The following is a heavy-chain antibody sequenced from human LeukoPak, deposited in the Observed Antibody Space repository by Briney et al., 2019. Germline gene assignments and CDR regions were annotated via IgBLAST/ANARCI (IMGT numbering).Heavy chain of an antibody. V-gene: IGHV4-39*07. D-gene: IGHD6-19*01. CDR3: ARVDPIKPWQPGSGWYWRGAFDI. J-gene: IGHJ3*02. CDR1: GGSISSSSYY. Sequence: PSETLSLTCTVSGGSISSSSYYWGWIRQPPGKGLEWIGSIYYSGSTYYNPSLKSRVTISVDTSKNQFSLKLSSVTAADTAVYYCARVDPIKPWQPGSGWYWRGAFDIWGQGTMVTVSS. CDR2: IYYSGST.